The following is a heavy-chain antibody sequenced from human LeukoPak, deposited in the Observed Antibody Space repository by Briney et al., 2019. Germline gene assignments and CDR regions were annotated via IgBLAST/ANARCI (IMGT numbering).Heavy chain of an antibody. J-gene: IGHJ4*02. V-gene: IGHV3-23*01. CDR3: ARDLDSSGCYHVVDS. CDR2: ISTSGRT. CDR1: GFTFSSCA. Sequence: TGGSLRLSCADSGFTFSSCAMSWVRQAPGKGLEWVSLISTSGRTHYADSVQGRFTISGDNSKNTLSLHMNSLRAEDTAVYYCARDLDSSGCYHVVDSWGQGALVTVSS. D-gene: IGHD3-22*01.